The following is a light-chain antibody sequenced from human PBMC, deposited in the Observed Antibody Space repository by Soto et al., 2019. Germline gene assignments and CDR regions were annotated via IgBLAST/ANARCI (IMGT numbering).Light chain of an antibody. J-gene: IGKJ1*01. CDR1: QSISSY. V-gene: IGKV3-11*01. CDR2: DAS. CDR3: HHLTDSPPQWT. Sequence: EVVVTQSPDALSLPPGERATLSCRASQSISSYLAWYQQKPGQAPRLLIYDASSRAPGIPARFSGSGSGTDFTLTISSLEHEAFAVYYCHHLTDSPPQWTFGQGRKVDIK.